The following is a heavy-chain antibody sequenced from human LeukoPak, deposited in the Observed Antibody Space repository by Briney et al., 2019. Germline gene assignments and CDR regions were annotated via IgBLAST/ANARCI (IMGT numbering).Heavy chain of an antibody. CDR3: ARGGYYASGSLMVNWFDP. CDR2: IIPIFGTA. CDR1: GGTFSSYA. D-gene: IGHD3-10*01. Sequence: ASVKVSCKASGGTFSSYAISWVRQAPGRGLEWMGRIIPIFGTANYAQKFQGRVTITTDESTSPAYMELRSLRSEDTAVYYCARGGYYASGSLMVNWFDPWGQGTLVTVSS. V-gene: IGHV1-69*05. J-gene: IGHJ5*02.